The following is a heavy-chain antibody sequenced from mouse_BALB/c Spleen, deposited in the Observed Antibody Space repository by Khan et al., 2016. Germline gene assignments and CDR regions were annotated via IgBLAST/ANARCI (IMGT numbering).Heavy chain of an antibody. V-gene: IGHV1-15*01. D-gene: IGHD1-1*01. Sequence: VQLQESGAELVRPGASVTLSCKASGYTFTDYEMHWVKQTPVHGLEWIGSIDPQTGGTAYNQKFKGKATLTADKSSTTAYMEFRSLTSEDSAVYYCTRGGLYHGSSSFAYWGQGTLVTGSA. CDR2: IDPQTGGT. CDR1: GYTFTDYE. J-gene: IGHJ3*01. CDR3: TRGGLYHGSSSFAY.